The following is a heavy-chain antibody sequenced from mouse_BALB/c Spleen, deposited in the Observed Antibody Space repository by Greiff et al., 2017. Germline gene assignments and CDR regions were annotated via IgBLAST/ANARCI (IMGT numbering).Heavy chain of an antibody. CDR3: TRDGGNYRLYYFDY. V-gene: IGHV1-5*01. CDR2: IYPGNSDT. D-gene: IGHD1-1*02. Sequence: VQLKQPGTVLARPGASVKMSCKASGYTFTSYWMHWVKQRPGQGLEWIGAIYPGNSDTSYNQKFKGKAKLTAVTSTSTAYMELSSLTNEDSAVYYCTRDGGNYRLYYFDYWGQGTTLTVSS. J-gene: IGHJ2*01. CDR1: GYTFTSYW.